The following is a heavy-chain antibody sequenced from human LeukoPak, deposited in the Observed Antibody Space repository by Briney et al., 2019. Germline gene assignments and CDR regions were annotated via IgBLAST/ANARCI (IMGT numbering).Heavy chain of an antibody. D-gene: IGHD2-2*01. V-gene: IGHV3-23*01. CDR1: GFTFSSYA. J-gene: IGHJ4*02. CDR2: ITSTGNT. CDR3: AKGGGPYHLPTDY. Sequence: GGSLRLSCAASGFTFSSYAMNWVRQAPGKGLEWVSAITSTGNTYYADSVKGRFTISRDSSKNTLYLQMNSLRSEDTAVYYCAKGGGPYHLPTDYWGQGTLVTVSS.